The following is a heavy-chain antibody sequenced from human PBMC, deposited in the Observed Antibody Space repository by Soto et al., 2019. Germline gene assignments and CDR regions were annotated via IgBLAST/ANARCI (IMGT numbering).Heavy chain of an antibody. Sequence: QVQLVQSGAEVKKPGSSVKVSCKASGGDFSTYSISWLRQAPGQGLEWVGGIVPIFASTNYAQKFQGRVTITADESTSTVYMELSSLRSDDTAVYYCARVSGCSGHICYYWWFDPWGQGTLVTVSS. D-gene: IGHD2-2*01. CDR2: IVPIFAST. CDR3: ARVSGCSGHICYYWWFDP. CDR1: GGDFSTYS. J-gene: IGHJ5*02. V-gene: IGHV1-69*01.